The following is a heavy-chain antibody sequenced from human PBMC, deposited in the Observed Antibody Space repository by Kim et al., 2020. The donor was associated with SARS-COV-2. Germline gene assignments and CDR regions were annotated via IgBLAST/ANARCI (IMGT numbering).Heavy chain of an antibody. Sequence: YAVSVKSRITINPDTSKNQFSLQLNSVTPEDTAVYYCARERGIAARPVDYWGQGTLVTVSS. J-gene: IGHJ4*02. D-gene: IGHD6-6*01. V-gene: IGHV6-1*01. CDR3: ARERGIAARPVDY.